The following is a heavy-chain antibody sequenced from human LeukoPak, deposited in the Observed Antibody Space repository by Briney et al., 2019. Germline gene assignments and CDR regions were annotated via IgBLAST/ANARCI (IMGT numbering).Heavy chain of an antibody. CDR1: GFTFRSYW. J-gene: IGHJ3*02. Sequence: GGSLRLSCAASGFTFRSYWMSWVRQAPGKGLEWVANINQGGSVKYYVDSVKGRSTISRDDAKNSLYLQMNSLRAEDTAVYYCARGLKVVVITADAFDIWGQGTMVTVSS. V-gene: IGHV3-7*01. CDR3: ARGLKVVVITADAFDI. CDR2: INQGGSVK. D-gene: IGHD3-22*01.